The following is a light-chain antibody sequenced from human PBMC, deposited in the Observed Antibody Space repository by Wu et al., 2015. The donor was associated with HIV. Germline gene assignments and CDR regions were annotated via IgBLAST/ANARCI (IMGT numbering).Light chain of an antibody. J-gene: IGKJ2*03. V-gene: IGKV3-20*01. Sequence: EIVLTQSPGTLSLSPGERATLSCRASQTVDSNLLAWYQQKPGQTPRLVIYGASTRAAGLPDRFSGSGSGTDFTLTISRLDPEDFAVYYCQQYGTSLLSFGLGDQAGDQT. CDR1: QTVDSNL. CDR2: GAS. CDR3: QQYGTSLLS.